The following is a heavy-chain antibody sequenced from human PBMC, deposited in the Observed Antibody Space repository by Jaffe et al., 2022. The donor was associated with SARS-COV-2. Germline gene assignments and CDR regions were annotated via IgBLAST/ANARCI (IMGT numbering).Heavy chain of an antibody. CDR2: ISYDGSNK. CDR1: GFTFSSYA. CDR3: ASGDSSGYGDY. D-gene: IGHD3-22*01. V-gene: IGHV3-30-3*01. J-gene: IGHJ4*02. Sequence: QVQLVESGGGVVQPGRSLRLSCAASGFTFSSYAMHWVRQAPGKGLEWVAVISYDGSNKYYADSVKGRFTISRDNSKNTLYLQMNSLRAEDTAVYYCASGDSSGYGDYWGQGTLVTVSS.